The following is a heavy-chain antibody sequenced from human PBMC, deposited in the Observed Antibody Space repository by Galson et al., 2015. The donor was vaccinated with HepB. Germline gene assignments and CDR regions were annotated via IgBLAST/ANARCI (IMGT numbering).Heavy chain of an antibody. J-gene: IGHJ6*02. Sequence: SLRLSCAASGFTFSDYYMSWIRQAPGKGLEWVSYISSSSSYTNYADSVKGRFTISRDNAKNSLYLQMNSLRAEDTAVYYCARASVAGTTEYYYGMDVWGQGTTVTVSS. D-gene: IGHD6-19*01. V-gene: IGHV3-11*05. CDR3: ARASVAGTTEYYYGMDV. CDR1: GFTFSDYY. CDR2: ISSSSSYT.